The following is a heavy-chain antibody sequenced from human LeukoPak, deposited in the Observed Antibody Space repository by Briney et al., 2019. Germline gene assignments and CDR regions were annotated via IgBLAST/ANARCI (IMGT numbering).Heavy chain of an antibody. J-gene: IGHJ2*01. CDR3: AGSGSGSYYSPWYFDL. Sequence: PSETLSLTCTVSGGSISSYYWSWIRQPPGKGLEWIGYIYYSGSTNYNPSLESRVTISVDTSKNQFSLRLSSVTAADTAVYFCAGSGSGSYYSPWYFDLWGRGTLVTVSS. CDR1: GGSISSYY. V-gene: IGHV4-59*01. D-gene: IGHD3-10*01. CDR2: IYYSGST.